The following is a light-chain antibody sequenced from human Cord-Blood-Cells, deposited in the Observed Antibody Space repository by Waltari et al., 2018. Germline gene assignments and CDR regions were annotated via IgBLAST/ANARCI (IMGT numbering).Light chain of an antibody. CDR2: DVS. J-gene: IGLJ1*01. CDR1: SSDVGGYNY. V-gene: IGLV2-11*01. CDR3: CSYAGSYTYV. Sequence: QSALTQPRSVSGSPGQSVTISCPGTSSDVGGYNYVPCYQQHPGKAPKLMIYDVSKRPSGVPDRFSGSKSGNTASLTISGLQAEDEADYYCCSYAGSYTYVFGTGTKVTVL.